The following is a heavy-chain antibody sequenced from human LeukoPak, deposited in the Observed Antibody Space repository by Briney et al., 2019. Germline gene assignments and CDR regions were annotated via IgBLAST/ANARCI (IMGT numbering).Heavy chain of an antibody. D-gene: IGHD6-19*01. Sequence: GGSLRLSCAASGFTFSSYAMHWVRQAPGKRLEWVAVISYDGSNKYYADSVKGRFTISRDNSKNTLYLQMNSLRAEDTAVYYCARGPKLHSSGWVGWGEGTLVTVSS. CDR3: ARGPKLHSSGWVG. CDR2: ISYDGSNK. CDR1: GFTFSSYA. V-gene: IGHV3-30*04. J-gene: IGHJ4*02.